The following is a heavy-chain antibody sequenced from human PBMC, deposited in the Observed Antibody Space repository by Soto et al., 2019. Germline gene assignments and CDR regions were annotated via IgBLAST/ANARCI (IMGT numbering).Heavy chain of an antibody. J-gene: IGHJ3*02. CDR3: ARGLRFLEWSFDAFDI. CDR2: IYYSGST. V-gene: IGHV4-59*01. Sequence: SETLSLTCTVSGGSISSYYWSWIRQPPGMGLEWIGYIYYSGSTNYNPSLKSRVTISVDTSKNQFSLKLSSVTAADTAVYYCARGLRFLEWSFDAFDIWGQGTMVTVSS. D-gene: IGHD3-3*01. CDR1: GGSISSYY.